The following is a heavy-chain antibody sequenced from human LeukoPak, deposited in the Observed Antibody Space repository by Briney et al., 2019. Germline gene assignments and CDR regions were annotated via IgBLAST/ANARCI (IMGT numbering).Heavy chain of an antibody. CDR2: ISGSGGST. CDR3: AKIPDYYDSNY. J-gene: IGHJ4*02. CDR1: GFTFSSYW. D-gene: IGHD3-22*01. V-gene: IGHV3-23*01. Sequence: GGSLRLSCAASGFTFSSYWMSWVRQAPGKGLEWVSAISGSGGSTYYADSVKGRFTISRDNSKNTLYLQMNSLRAEDTAVYYCAKIPDYYDSNYWGQGTLVTVSS.